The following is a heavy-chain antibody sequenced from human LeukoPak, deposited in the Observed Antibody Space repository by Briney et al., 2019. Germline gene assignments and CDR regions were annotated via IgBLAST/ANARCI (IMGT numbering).Heavy chain of an antibody. D-gene: IGHD3-22*01. V-gene: IGHV3-20*04. J-gene: IGHJ5*02. CDR3: AGYYYDSSRGFDL. Sequence: GGSLRLSCAASGFKFDDYGMSWVRQAPGKGLEWVCDINWNGAWTGYADSVKGRFTVSRDNAKNSLYLQMNSLRAEDTALYYCAGYYYDSSRGFDLWGQGTLVTVSA. CDR2: INWNGAWT. CDR1: GFKFDDYG.